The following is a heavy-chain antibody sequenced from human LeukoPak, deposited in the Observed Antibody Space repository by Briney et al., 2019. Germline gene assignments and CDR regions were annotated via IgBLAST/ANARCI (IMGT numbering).Heavy chain of an antibody. CDR2: IYTSGST. J-gene: IGHJ5*02. V-gene: IGHV4-4*07. CDR1: GGSISSYY. CDR3: ARDRGVGATSFFDP. Sequence: PSETLSLTCTVSGGSISSYYWSWIRQPAGKGLEWIGRIYTSGSTNYNPSLKSRVTMSVDTSKNQFSLKLSSVTAADTAVYYCARDRGVGATSFFDPWGQGTLVTVSS. D-gene: IGHD1-26*01.